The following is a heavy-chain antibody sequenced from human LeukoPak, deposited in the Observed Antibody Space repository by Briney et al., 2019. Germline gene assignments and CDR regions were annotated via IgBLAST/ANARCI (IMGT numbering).Heavy chain of an antibody. D-gene: IGHD6-13*01. CDR3: ATGVHGITAAGDYYFDY. CDR2: IYDIGTT. Sequence: SQTLSLTCTVSGASISSGSYYWSWIRQPPGKGLEWIGYIYDIGTTNYNPSLKTRVTMSVDTSNNQFSLKLSSVTAADTAVYYCATGVHGITAAGDYYFDYWGQGTLVTVSS. J-gene: IGHJ4*02. CDR1: GASISSGSYY. V-gene: IGHV4-61*01.